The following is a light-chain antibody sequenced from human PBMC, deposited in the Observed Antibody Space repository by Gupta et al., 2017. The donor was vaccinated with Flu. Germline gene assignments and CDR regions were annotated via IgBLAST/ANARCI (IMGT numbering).Light chain of an antibody. Sequence: QSVLTQPPSASGPPGQRVTISCSGSSSNIGSNYVYWYQQHPGTAPKLLIYRNNQRPSGVPDRFSGSKSGTSASLAISGLRSDEEADYYCAAWDDSLSGRVFGGGTKLTVL. CDR2: RNN. CDR3: AAWDDSLSGRV. V-gene: IGLV1-47*01. J-gene: IGLJ3*02. CDR1: SSNIGSNY.